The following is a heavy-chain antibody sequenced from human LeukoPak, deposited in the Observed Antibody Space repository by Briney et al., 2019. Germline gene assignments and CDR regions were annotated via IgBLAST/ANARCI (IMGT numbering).Heavy chain of an antibody. D-gene: IGHD3-22*01. J-gene: IGHJ4*02. Sequence: GGSLRLSCAASGFTFSSYGTHWVRQAPGKGLEWVAVISYDGCNKYYADSVKGRFTISRDNSKNTLYLQMNSLRAEDTAVYYCAKEIVVVITRELFIDYWGQGTLVTVSS. CDR2: ISYDGCNK. V-gene: IGHV3-30*18. CDR1: GFTFSSYG. CDR3: AKEIVVVITRELFIDY.